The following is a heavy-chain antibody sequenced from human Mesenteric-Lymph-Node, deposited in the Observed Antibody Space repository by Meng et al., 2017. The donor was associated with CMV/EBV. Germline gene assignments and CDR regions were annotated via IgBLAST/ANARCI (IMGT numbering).Heavy chain of an antibody. J-gene: IGHJ4*02. CDR1: GASISTRPYY. Sequence: SETLSLTCIVSGASISTRPYYWGWIRQPPGKGLEWIGTISYSATSYSNSSLKSRLTISLDTSKNQFSLRLSSVTAADTAMYYCARGGLILEWLSHYFDFWGQGTLVTVSS. V-gene: IGHV4-39*07. CDR2: ISYSATS. D-gene: IGHD3-3*01. CDR3: ARGGLILEWLSHYFDF.